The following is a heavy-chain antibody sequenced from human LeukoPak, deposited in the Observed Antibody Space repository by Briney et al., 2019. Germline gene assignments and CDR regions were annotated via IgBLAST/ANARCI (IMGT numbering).Heavy chain of an antibody. CDR1: GYSFTNYW. Sequence: GASLKISCKGSGYSFTNYWIGWVRQLPGKGLEWMGIIYPGDSDTRYSPSFQGQVIISADKSISTAYLQWSSLKASDTAMYYCARAVVTAIPSWFDPWGQGTLVTVSS. D-gene: IGHD2-21*02. CDR2: IYPGDSDT. V-gene: IGHV5-51*01. J-gene: IGHJ5*02. CDR3: ARAVVTAIPSWFDP.